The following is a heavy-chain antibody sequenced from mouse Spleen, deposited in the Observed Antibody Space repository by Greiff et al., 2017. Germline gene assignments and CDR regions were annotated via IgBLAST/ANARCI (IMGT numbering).Heavy chain of an antibody. Sequence: EVKLLESGPGLVKPSQSLSLTCSVTGYSITSDYYWNWLRQFPGNKLEWMGYISYDGSNNYNPSLKNRISITRDTSKNQFFLKLNSVTTEDTATYYCARGGYFDVWGTGTTVTVSS. J-gene: IGHJ1*03. CDR3: ARGGYFDV. V-gene: IGHV3-6*01. CDR1: GYSITSDYY. CDR2: ISYDGSN.